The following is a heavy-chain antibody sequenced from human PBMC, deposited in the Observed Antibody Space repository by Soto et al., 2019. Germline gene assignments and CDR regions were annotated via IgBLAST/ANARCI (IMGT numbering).Heavy chain of an antibody. V-gene: IGHV3-9*01. CDR2: ISWNSGSI. D-gene: IGHD6-13*01. J-gene: IGHJ6*02. CDR1: GFTFDDYA. Sequence: PGGSLRLSCAASGFTFDDYAMHWVRQAPGKGLEWVSGISWNSGSIGYADSVKGRFTISRDNAKNSLYLQMNSLRAEDTALYYCAKDIVFSGSSSWPSYYCYGMDVWGQGTTVTVSS. CDR3: AKDIVFSGSSSWPSYYCYGMDV.